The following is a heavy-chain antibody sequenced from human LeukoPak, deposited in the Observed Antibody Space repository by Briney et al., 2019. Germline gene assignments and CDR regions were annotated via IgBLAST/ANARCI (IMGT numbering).Heavy chain of an antibody. CDR2: IYSGVST. CDR3: ASSNYYDSSGYYH. CDR1: GFTVSSNY. D-gene: IGHD3-22*01. V-gene: IGHV3-53*01. Sequence: GGSLRLSCAASGFTVSSNYMSWVRQAPGKGLEWVSVIYSGVSTYYADSVKGRFTISRDNSKNTLYLQMNSLRAEDTAVYYCASSNYYDSSGYYHWGQGTLVTVSS. J-gene: IGHJ5*02.